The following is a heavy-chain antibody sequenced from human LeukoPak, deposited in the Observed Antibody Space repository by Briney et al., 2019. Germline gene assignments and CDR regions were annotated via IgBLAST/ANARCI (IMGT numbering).Heavy chain of an antibody. V-gene: IGHV4-59*08. J-gene: IGHJ1*01. D-gene: IGHD4-17*01. CDR2: IYYSGST. CDR1: GGSISSYY. Sequence: SETLSLTCTVSGGSISSYYWSWIRQPPGKGLEWIGYIYYSGSTNYNPSLKSRVTISVDTSKNQFSLKLSSVTAADTAVYYCARHSRKEYGDYAAYQHWGQGTLVTVSS. CDR3: ARHSRKEYGDYAAYQH.